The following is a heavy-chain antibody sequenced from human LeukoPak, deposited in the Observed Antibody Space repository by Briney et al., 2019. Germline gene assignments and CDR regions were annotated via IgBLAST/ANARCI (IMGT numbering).Heavy chain of an antibody. V-gene: IGHV3-15*01. CDR3: TTPPLHDYDDLY. J-gene: IGHJ4*02. CDR2: IKSKTDAGTT. D-gene: IGHD4-17*01. CDR1: GFTFSNAW. Sequence: PGGSLRFSCAASGFTFSNAWMSWVRQAPGKGLEWVGRIKSKTDAGTTDYAVHVKGRFTISRDDSKNTLYLQMNSLKTEDTAVYYCTTPPLHDYDDLYWGQGTLVTVSS.